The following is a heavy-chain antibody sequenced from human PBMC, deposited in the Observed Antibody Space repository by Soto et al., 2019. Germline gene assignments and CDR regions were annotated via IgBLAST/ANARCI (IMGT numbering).Heavy chain of an antibody. J-gene: IGHJ4*01. CDR3: AKQLDDVGLDDY. Sequence: SLRLSCSASGFTFSNYGMHWVRQAPGKGLEWVAVTSNDGSSKYYADSVRGRFTISRDNSKNTVWLQMDSLRGEDTAVYYCAKQLDDVGLDDYWGDGTLFTVS. CDR1: GFTFSNYG. D-gene: IGHD3-16*01. CDR2: TSNDGSSK. V-gene: IGHV3-30*18.